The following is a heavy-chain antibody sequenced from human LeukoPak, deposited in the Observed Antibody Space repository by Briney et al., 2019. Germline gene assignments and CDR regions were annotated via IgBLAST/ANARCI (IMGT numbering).Heavy chain of an antibody. V-gene: IGHV3-30*04. CDR1: GFTFSSYA. CDR2: ISYDGSNK. J-gene: IGHJ4*02. CDR3: ARGGDIVVVPAAMYVPYYFDY. Sequence: GGSLRLSCAASGFTFSSYAMHWVRQAPGKGLEWVAVISYDGSNKYYADSVKGRFTISRDNSKNTLYLHMNSLRAEDTAVYYCARGGDIVVVPAAMYVPYYFDYWGQGTLVTVSS. D-gene: IGHD2-2*01.